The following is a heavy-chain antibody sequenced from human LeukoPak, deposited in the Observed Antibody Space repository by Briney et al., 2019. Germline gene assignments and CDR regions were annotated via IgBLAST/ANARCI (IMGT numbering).Heavy chain of an antibody. D-gene: IGHD2-2*01. V-gene: IGHV4-31*03. CDR2: IYYSGST. Sequence: SETLSLTCTVSGGSISSGGYYWSWIRQHPGKGLEWIGYIYYSGSTYYNPSLKSRVTISVDTSKNQFSLKLSSVTAADTAVYYCARAPRGYCSSTSCLNWFDPWGQGTLVTVSS. CDR3: ARAPRGYCSSTSCLNWFDP. J-gene: IGHJ5*02. CDR1: GGSISSGGYY.